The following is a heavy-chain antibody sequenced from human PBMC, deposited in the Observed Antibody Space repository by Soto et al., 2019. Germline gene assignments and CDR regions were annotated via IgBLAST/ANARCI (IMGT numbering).Heavy chain of an antibody. CDR3: ARVYIVYIVVVPAASGYLDI. CDR2: ISAYNGNT. CDR1: GYTFTSYG. D-gene: IGHD2-2*01. V-gene: IGHV1-18*01. Sequence: ASVKVSCKASGYTFTSYGISWVRQAPGQGLEWMGWISAYNGNTNYAQKLQGRVTMTTDTSTSTAYMELRSLRSDDTAVYYCARVYIVYIVVVPAASGYLDIWGQGTMVTGSS. J-gene: IGHJ3*02.